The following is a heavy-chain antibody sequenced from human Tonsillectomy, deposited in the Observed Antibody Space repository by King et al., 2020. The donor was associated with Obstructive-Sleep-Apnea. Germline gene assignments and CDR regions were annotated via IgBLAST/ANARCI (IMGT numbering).Heavy chain of an antibody. V-gene: IGHV4-59*01. D-gene: IGHD1-26*01. CDR2: IYYSGST. CDR3: ARSGSYPKFDY. J-gene: IGHJ4*02. CDR1: GGSISSYY. Sequence: QLQESGPGLVKPSETLSLTCTVSGGSISSYYWSWIRQPPGKGLEWIGYIYYSGSTNYNPPLKSRFTVSVDTSKNQVSLKLTSVTAADTAVYYCARSGSYPKFDYWGQGTLVTVSS.